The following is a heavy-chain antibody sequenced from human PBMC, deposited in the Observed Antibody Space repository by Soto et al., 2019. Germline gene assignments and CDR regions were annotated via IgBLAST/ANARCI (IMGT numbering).Heavy chain of an antibody. D-gene: IGHD6-19*01. Sequence: GESLKISCKVSGNSFTNFWIGWVRPMPGQGLEWMGIIFTGDSETRYSPVVEGQVTISVDKSIVTAYLQWSILKASDSAMYYCARSYSSAWFGAEYDYWGQGTLVTVSS. J-gene: IGHJ4*02. CDR1: GNSFTNFW. CDR3: ARSYSSAWFGAEYDY. CDR2: IFTGDSET. V-gene: IGHV5-51*01.